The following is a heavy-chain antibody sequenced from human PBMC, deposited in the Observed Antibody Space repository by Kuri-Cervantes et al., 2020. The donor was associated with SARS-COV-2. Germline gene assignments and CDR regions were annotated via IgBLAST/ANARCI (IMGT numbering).Heavy chain of an antibody. CDR2: IYYSGST. V-gene: IGHV4-59*04. CDR1: GGSISNYY. Sequence: SETLSLTCTVSGGSISNYYWNWIRQPPGKGLEWIGYIYYSGSTYYNPSLKSRVTISVDTSKNQFSLKLSSVTAADTAVYYCHGGGPAYYGSGSYFDAFDIWGQGTMVTVSS. D-gene: IGHD3-10*01. J-gene: IGHJ3*02. CDR3: HGGGPAYYGSGSYFDAFDI.